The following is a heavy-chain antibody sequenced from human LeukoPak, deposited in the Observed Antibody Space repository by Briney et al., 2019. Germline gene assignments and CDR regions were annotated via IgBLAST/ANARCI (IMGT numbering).Heavy chain of an antibody. CDR2: IYYSGST. CDR1: GGSISSGGYY. J-gene: IGHJ6*02. V-gene: IGHV4-31*03. Sequence: SETLSLTCTVSGGSISSGGYYWGWIRQHPGKGLEWIGYIYYSGSTYYNPSLKSRVTISVDTSKNQFSLKLSSVTAADTAVYYCARVSNRYCSSTSCYDYYYYGMDVWGQGTTVTVSS. CDR3: ARVSNRYCSSTSCYDYYYYGMDV. D-gene: IGHD2-2*01.